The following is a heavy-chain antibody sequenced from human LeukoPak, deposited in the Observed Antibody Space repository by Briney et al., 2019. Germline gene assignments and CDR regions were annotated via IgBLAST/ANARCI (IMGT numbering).Heavy chain of an antibody. J-gene: IGHJ3*02. CDR2: VNPNSGGT. Sequence: SVKVSCKASGNTFTDYFIHWVRQAPGQGLEWMGWVNPNSGGTNYAQKFQGRVTMTRDTSISTTYMELSRLRSDDTAMYYCASLDAFDMWGQGTMVTVSS. CDR1: GNTFTDYF. CDR3: ASLDAFDM. V-gene: IGHV1-2*02.